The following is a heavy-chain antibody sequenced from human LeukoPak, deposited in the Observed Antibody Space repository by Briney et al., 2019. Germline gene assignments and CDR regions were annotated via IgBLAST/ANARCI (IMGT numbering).Heavy chain of an antibody. V-gene: IGHV3-30-3*01. Sequence: RXSCXXSXFTFSDYAMHWVRQAPGKGLEWVAVISKDGSDKYYPGSVRGRFTISRDNSKNTIYLQMDSLRAEDTAIYYYARDYWWNYDYWGQGTLVTVSS. D-gene: IGHD1-7*01. J-gene: IGHJ4*02. CDR3: ARDYWWNYDY. CDR1: XFTFSDYA. CDR2: ISKDGSDK.